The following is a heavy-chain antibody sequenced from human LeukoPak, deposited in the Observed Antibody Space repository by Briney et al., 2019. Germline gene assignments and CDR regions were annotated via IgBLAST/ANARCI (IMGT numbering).Heavy chain of an antibody. CDR3: ARWDIRGTAHQLDY. D-gene: IGHD1-7*01. J-gene: IGHJ4*02. V-gene: IGHV3-30*03. CDR2: ISYDGSNK. CDR1: GFTFSSYW. Sequence: PGGSLRLSCAASGFTFSSYWMSWVRQAPGKGLEWVAVISYDGSNKYYADSVKGRFTISRDNAKNSMYLQMNSLRAEDTAVYYCARWDIRGTAHQLDYWGQGTLVTVSS.